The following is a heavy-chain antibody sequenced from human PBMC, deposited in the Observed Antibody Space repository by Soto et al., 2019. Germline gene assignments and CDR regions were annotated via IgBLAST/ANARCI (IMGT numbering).Heavy chain of an antibody. CDR3: ASRPVLLWFGESRRAFDI. D-gene: IGHD3-10*01. CDR1: GFTFSDYY. V-gene: IGHV3-11*01. J-gene: IGHJ3*02. Sequence: GGSLRLSCAASGFTFSDYYMSWIRQAPGKGLEWVSYISSSGSTIYYADSVKGRFTISRDNAKNSLYLQMNGLRAEDTAVYYCASRPVLLWFGESRRAFDIWGQGTMVTVS. CDR2: ISSSGSTI.